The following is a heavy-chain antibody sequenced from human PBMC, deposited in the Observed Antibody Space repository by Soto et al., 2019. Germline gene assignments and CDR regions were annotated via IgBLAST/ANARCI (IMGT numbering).Heavy chain of an antibody. Sequence: PSETLSLTCAVYGGSFSGYYWSWIRQPPGKGLEWIGEINHSGNTNYNPSLKSRVTISVDKSKNQFSLKLSSVTAADTAVYYCASRDGYSGHKFDYWGQGTLVTVSS. CDR1: GGSFSGYY. V-gene: IGHV4-34*01. J-gene: IGHJ4*02. D-gene: IGHD5-12*01. CDR3: ASRDGYSGHKFDY. CDR2: INHSGNT.